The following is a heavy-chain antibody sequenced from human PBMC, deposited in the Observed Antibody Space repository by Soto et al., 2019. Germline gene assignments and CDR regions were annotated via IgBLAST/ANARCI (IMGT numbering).Heavy chain of an antibody. Sequence: GESLKISCKGSGYSFTSYWIGWVRQMPGKGLEWMGIIYPGDSDTRYSPSFQGQVTISADKSISTAYLQWSSLKASDTAMYYCARRGYYYDSSGSWSGGMDVWGQGTTVTVSS. CDR2: IYPGDSDT. CDR3: ARRGYYYDSSGSWSGGMDV. CDR1: GYSFTSYW. J-gene: IGHJ6*02. D-gene: IGHD3-22*01. V-gene: IGHV5-51*01.